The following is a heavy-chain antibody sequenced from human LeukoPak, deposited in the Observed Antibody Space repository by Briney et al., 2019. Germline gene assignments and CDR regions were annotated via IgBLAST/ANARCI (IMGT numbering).Heavy chain of an antibody. D-gene: IGHD3-10*01. V-gene: IGHV4-34*01. CDR2: INHSGST. CDR3: ERGLRYYGSLRLGGDNWFDP. J-gene: IGHJ5*02. Sequence: SETLSLTCAVYGGSFSGYYWSWIRQPPGKGLEWIGEINHSGSTNYNPSLKSRVTISVDTSKNQFSLKLSSVTAADTAVYYCERGLRYYGSLRLGGDNWFDPWGQGTLVTVSS. CDR1: GGSFSGYY.